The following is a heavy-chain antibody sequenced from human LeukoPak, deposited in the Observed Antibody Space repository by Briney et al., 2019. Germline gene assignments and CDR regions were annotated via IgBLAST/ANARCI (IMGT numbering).Heavy chain of an antibody. CDR3: VTGYYEPFDN. CDR1: GASLSSYY. Sequence: SETLSLTCSVSGASLSSYYWGWIRQSPGKGLEWLGYISDTGKTDYNPSLRSRGTLSLDTSKNQFSLRLTSVTAADTAVYYCVTGYYEPFDNWGQGTLVTVSS. D-gene: IGHD3-3*01. J-gene: IGHJ4*02. CDR2: ISDTGKT. V-gene: IGHV4-59*01.